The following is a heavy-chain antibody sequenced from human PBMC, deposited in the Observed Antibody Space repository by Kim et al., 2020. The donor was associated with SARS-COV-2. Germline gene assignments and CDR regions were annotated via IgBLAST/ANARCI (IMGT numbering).Heavy chain of an antibody. CDR1: GGSISSSSYY. CDR2: IYYSGST. Sequence: SETLSLTCTVSGGSISSSSYYWGWIRQPPGKGLEWIGSIYYSGSTYYNPSLKSRVTISVDTSKNQFSLKLSSVTAADTAVYYCARQHHYDFWSGYPYYFDYWGQGTLVTVSS. CDR3: ARQHHYDFWSGYPYYFDY. V-gene: IGHV4-39*01. D-gene: IGHD3-3*01. J-gene: IGHJ4*02.